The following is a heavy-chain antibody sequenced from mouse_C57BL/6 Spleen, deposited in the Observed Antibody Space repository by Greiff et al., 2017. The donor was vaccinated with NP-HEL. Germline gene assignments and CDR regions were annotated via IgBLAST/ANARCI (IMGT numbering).Heavy chain of an antibody. D-gene: IGHD1-1*01. CDR2: IDPENGDT. CDR1: GFNIKDDY. CDR3: TAYYWGAMDY. V-gene: IGHV14-4*01. J-gene: IGHJ4*01. Sequence: VQLQQSGAELVRPGASVKLSCTASGFNIKDDYMHWVKQRPEQGLEWIGWIDPENGDTEYASKFQGKATITADTSSNTAYLQLSSLTSEDTAVYYCTAYYWGAMDYWGQGTSVTVSS.